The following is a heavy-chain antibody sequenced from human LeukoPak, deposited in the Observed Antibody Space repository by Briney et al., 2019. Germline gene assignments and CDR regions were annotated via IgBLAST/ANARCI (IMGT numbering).Heavy chain of an antibody. J-gene: IGHJ4*02. CDR2: INPNSGGT. CDR3: ARGPLYYYDSSGYPHLDY. D-gene: IGHD3-22*01. CDR1: GYTFTGYY. Sequence: ASVKVSCKASGYTFTGYYMHWVRQTPGQGLEWMGWINPNSGGTNYAQKFQGRVTMTRDTSISTAYMELSRLRSDDTAVYYCARGPLYYYDSSGYPHLDYWGQGTLVTVSS. V-gene: IGHV1-2*02.